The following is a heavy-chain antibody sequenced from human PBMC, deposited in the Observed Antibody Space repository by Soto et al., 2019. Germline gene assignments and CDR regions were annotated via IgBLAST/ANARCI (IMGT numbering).Heavy chain of an antibody. V-gene: IGHV4-59*08. D-gene: IGHD3-22*01. CDR1: GGSMNTYY. J-gene: IGHJ4*02. CDR3: ARLGGYYQAFDQ. Sequence: PSETLSLTCTVSGGSMNTYYWGWFRQPPGKGLEWVGYIYYSGSTTYSPSLKSRLTISVDTSKNQFSLKLNSVTAADTAVYYCARLGGYYQAFDQWGQGSLVTVSS. CDR2: IYYSGST.